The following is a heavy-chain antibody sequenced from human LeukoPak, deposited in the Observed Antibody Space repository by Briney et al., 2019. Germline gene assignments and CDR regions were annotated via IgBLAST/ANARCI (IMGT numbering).Heavy chain of an antibody. Sequence: PSETLSLTCTVSGGSISSYYWSWTRQPAGKGLEWIGRIYTSGSTNYNPSLKSRVTMSVDTSKNQFSLKLSSVTAADTAVYYCARGGVGATTYYYYYMDVWGKGTTVTVSS. J-gene: IGHJ6*03. CDR1: GGSISSYY. CDR2: IYTSGST. V-gene: IGHV4-4*07. D-gene: IGHD1-26*01. CDR3: ARGGVGATTYYYYYMDV.